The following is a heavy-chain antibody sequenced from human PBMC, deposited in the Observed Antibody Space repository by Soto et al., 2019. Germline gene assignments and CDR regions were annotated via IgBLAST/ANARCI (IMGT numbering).Heavy chain of an antibody. Sequence: ASVKVSCKAAGYTFTSYAMHWGRQAPGQRLEWMGWINAGNGNTKYSQKFQGRVTITRDTSASTAYMELSSLRSEDTAVYYCARAKVVATSSLSYWGQGTLVTVSS. J-gene: IGHJ4*02. V-gene: IGHV1-3*01. CDR2: INAGNGNT. CDR1: GYTFTSYA. D-gene: IGHD5-12*01. CDR3: ARAKVVATSSLSY.